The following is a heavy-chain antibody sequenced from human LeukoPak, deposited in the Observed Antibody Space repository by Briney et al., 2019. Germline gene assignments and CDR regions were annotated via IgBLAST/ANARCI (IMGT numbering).Heavy chain of an antibody. D-gene: IGHD2-15*01. CDR1: GGSISSYY. CDR2: IHYSGST. J-gene: IGHJ4*02. Sequence: PSETLSLTCTVSGGSISSYYWSWIRRPPGKGLEWIGYIHYSGSTNYNPSLQSRVTISVDTAKKQFSLNLSSVTAADTAVYYCARLVTYCSGGGCVYYFDYWGQGTLVTVSS. CDR3: ARLVTYCSGGGCVYYFDY. V-gene: IGHV4-59*08.